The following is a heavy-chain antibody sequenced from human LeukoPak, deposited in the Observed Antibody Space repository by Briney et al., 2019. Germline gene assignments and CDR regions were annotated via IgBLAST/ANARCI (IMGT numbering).Heavy chain of an antibody. D-gene: IGHD6-19*01. CDR2: ISSSGSTI. V-gene: IGHV3-48*03. J-gene: IGHJ4*02. Sequence: QPGGSLRLSCAASGFTFSSYEMNWVRQAPGKGLEWVSYISSSGSTIYYADSVKGRFTISRDNAKNSLYLQMNGLRAEDTAVYYCARDYSSGWHFDYWGQGTLVTVSS. CDR1: GFTFSSYE. CDR3: ARDYSSGWHFDY.